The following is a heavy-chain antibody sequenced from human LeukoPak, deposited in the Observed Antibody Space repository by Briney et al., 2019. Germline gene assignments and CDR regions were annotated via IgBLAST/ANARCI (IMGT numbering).Heavy chain of an antibody. CDR2: INHSGST. V-gene: IGHV4-34*01. J-gene: IGHJ4*02. CDR3: ARGQSTFWVWGSYRPFFY. D-gene: IGHD3-16*02. Sequence: PSETLSLTCAVYGGSFSGYYWSWIRQPPGKGLEWIGEINHSGSTNYNPSLKSRVTISVDTSKNQFSLKLSSVTAADTAVYYCARGQSTFWVWGSYRPFFYWGQGTLVTVSS. CDR1: GGSFSGYY.